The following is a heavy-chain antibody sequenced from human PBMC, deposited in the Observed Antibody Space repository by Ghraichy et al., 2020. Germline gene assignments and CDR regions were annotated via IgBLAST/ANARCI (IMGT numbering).Heavy chain of an antibody. V-gene: IGHV5-51*01. CDR2: IFAGYSDSIFAADSDT. Sequence: GESLNISCNGSGYTFTNFWIGWVRQVPGKGLEWMGIIFAGYSDSIFAADSDTRYSPSFQGQVTMSVDKSISTAYLQWRSLKASDTAMYYCARVYSSSDTRGFDFWGQGTLVTVSS. J-gene: IGHJ4*02. D-gene: IGHD3-22*01. CDR3: ARVYSSSDTRGFDF. CDR1: GYTFTNFW.